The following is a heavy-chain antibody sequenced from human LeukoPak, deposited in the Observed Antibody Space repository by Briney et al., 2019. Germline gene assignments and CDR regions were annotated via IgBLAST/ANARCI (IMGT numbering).Heavy chain of an antibody. CDR2: IYYSGST. V-gene: IGHV4-31*03. CDR1: GGSISSGGYY. J-gene: IGHJ4*02. CDR3: ARRDYYDSSGSYFDY. D-gene: IGHD3-22*01. Sequence: SETLSLTCTVSGGSISSGGYYWSWIRQHPGTGLEWIGYIYYSGSTYYNPSLKSRVTISVDTSKNQFSLKLSSVSAADTAVYYCARRDYYDSSGSYFDYWGQGTLVTVSS.